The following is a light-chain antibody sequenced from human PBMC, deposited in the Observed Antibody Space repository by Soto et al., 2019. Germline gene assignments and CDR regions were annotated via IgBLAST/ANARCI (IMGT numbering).Light chain of an antibody. J-gene: IGKJ1*01. CDR2: SAS. Sequence: AIQMTQSPSSLSASVGDRITITCRASQGIRNDLAWYQHKPGKAPNLLIYSASTLQSGVPSRFSGSGSGTDFTLTISSLQAEDFATYYCQQYNDNSPWTFGQGTKV. CDR3: QQYNDNSPWT. V-gene: IGKV1-6*01. CDR1: QGIRND.